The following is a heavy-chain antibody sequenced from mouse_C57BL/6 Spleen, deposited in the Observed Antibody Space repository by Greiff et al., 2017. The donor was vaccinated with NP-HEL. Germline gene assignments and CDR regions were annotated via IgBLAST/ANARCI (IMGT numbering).Heavy chain of an antibody. J-gene: IGHJ4*01. CDR2: ISSGGDYI. CDR1: GFTFSSYA. CDR3: TRDNGYYPMDY. V-gene: IGHV5-9-1*02. Sequence: EVKVVESGEGLVKPGGSLKLSCAASGFTFSSYAMSWVRQTPEKRLEWVAYISSGGDYIYYADTVKGRFTFSRDNARNTLYLQMSSLKSEDTAMYYCTRDNGYYPMDYWGQGTSVTVSS.